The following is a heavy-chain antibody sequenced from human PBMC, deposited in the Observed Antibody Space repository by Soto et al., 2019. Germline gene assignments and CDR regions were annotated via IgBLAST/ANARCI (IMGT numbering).Heavy chain of an antibody. CDR2: IWYDGSNK. CDR3: ARGIAVAGTYYYYGMDV. CDR1: GFTFSSYG. D-gene: IGHD6-19*01. J-gene: IGHJ6*02. V-gene: IGHV3-33*01. Sequence: RGSLRLSCAASGFTFSSYGMHWVRQAPGKGLEWVAVIWYDGSNKYYADSVKGRFTISRDNSKNTLYLQMNSLRAEDTAVYYCARGIAVAGTYYYYGMDVWGQGTTVTVSS.